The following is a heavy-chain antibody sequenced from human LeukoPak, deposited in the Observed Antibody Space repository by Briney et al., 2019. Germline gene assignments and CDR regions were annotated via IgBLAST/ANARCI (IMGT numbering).Heavy chain of an antibody. CDR1: SGSFSGYY. CDR2: INHSGST. J-gene: IGHJ5*02. Sequence: PSETLSLTCTVYSGSFSGYYWSWIRQPPGKGVEWIGEINHSGSTNYNPSLKSRVTISVDTSKNQFSLKLSSVTAADTAVYYCAREGIVGENWFDPWGQGTLVTVSS. CDR3: AREGIVGENWFDP. V-gene: IGHV4-34*01. D-gene: IGHD1-26*01.